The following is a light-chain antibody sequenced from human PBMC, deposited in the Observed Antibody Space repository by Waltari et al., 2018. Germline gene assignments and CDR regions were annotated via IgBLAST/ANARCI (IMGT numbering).Light chain of an antibody. Sequence: IQMTQSPSSLSASVADRVTITCRASQSISSSLNWYQQIPGKAPKLLIYVASTLQSGVPSRFSGSGSGTDFSLTITSLQPEDFATYYCQQSYTTAYTFGQGTKLEIK. CDR3: QQSYTTAYT. CDR1: QSISSS. CDR2: VAS. J-gene: IGKJ2*01. V-gene: IGKV1-39*01.